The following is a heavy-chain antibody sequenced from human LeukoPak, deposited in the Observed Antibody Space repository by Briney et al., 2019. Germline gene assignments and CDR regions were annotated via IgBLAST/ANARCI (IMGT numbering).Heavy chain of an antibody. J-gene: IGHJ4*02. CDR2: ITTYNGNR. V-gene: IGHV1-18*01. D-gene: IGHD2-8*01. CDR1: GYTPSEYG. CDR3: ARDCSNGVCFPRDY. Sequence: ASMKVSCKASGYTPSEYGISWVRQAPGQGLEWVGWITTYNGNRKYAEKFQGRVTMTTDTSTSTYYMEMRSLRSDDTAIYYCARDCSNGVCFPRDYWGQGTQLTVST.